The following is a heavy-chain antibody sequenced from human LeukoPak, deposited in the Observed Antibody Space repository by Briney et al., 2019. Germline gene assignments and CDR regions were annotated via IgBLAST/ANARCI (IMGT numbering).Heavy chain of an antibody. CDR3: ARATEFEYGDSVPGWFDP. J-gene: IGHJ5*02. CDR1: GDSVSSNSAA. Sequence: SQTLSLTCAISGDSVSSNSAAWNWIRQSPSRGLEWLGRTYYRSKWYNDYAVSVKSRITINPDTSKNQFSLQLNSVTPEDTAVYYCARATEFEYGDSVPGWFDPWGQGTLVTVSS. CDR2: TYYRSKWYN. V-gene: IGHV6-1*01. D-gene: IGHD4-17*01.